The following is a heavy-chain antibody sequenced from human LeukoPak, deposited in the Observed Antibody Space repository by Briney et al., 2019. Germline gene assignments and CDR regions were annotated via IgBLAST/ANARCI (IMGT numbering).Heavy chain of an antibody. Sequence: SETLSLTCGVSGYSISTTSHYWGWIRQPPGGGLEWIGSIYYSGRTYYNPSLKSRVTISVDTSKNQFSLKLSSVTAADTAVYYCARGSSYYDFWSGYCDYWGQGTLVTVSS. CDR3: ARGSSYYDFWSGYCDY. V-gene: IGHV4-39*07. CDR1: GYSISTTSHY. D-gene: IGHD3-3*01. CDR2: IYYSGRT. J-gene: IGHJ4*02.